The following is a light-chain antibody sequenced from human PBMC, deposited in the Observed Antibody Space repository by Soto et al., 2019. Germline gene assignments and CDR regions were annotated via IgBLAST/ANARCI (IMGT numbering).Light chain of an antibody. J-gene: IGLJ1*01. Sequence: QSALTQPRSVSGSPGQSVAISCTGTSRDIEAYDYVSWYQQHPGKAPKLIISEVNKRPSGVSYRFSGSKSGNTASLTSSGLQGEDEAEYYRCSFAGSYYVLATGTQGTVL. CDR2: EVN. CDR3: CSFAGSYYV. V-gene: IGLV2-11*01. CDR1: SRDIEAYDY.